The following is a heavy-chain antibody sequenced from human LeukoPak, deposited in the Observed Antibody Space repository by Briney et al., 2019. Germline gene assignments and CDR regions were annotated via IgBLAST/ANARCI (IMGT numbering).Heavy chain of an antibody. CDR2: INPNSGDT. V-gene: IGHV1-2*02. J-gene: IGHJ4*02. D-gene: IGHD2-2*01. Sequence: GASVKVSCKASGYTFTGYYMHWVRQAPGQGLEWMGWINPNSGDTNYAQNFLGRVTMTRDTSISTAYMELSRLTSDDTAMYYCASALRGYCSSTSCYLIDYWGQGSLVTVFS. CDR1: GYTFTGYY. CDR3: ASALRGYCSSTSCYLIDY.